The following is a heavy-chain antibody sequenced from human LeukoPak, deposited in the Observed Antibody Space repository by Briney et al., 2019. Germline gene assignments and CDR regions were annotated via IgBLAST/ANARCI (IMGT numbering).Heavy chain of an antibody. V-gene: IGHV3-21*01. Sequence: GGSLRLSCAASGFTFSSYSMNWVRQAPGKGLEWVSSISSSSSYIYYADSVKGRFTISRDNAKNSLYLQMNSLRAEDTAVYYCASPQFVAAAGLPDAFDIWGQGTMVTVSS. CDR3: ASPQFVAAAGLPDAFDI. D-gene: IGHD6-13*01. J-gene: IGHJ3*02. CDR1: GFTFSSYS. CDR2: ISSSSSYI.